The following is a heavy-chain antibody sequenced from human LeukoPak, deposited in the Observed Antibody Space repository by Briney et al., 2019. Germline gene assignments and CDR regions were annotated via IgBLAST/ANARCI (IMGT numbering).Heavy chain of an antibody. Sequence: PGGTLRLSCAASGFTFTSYAMGWVRQAPGKGLEWVSHITSSGGSTYNAAPVKGRTTISRGISNNTLYLQKNSLRAEDTAVYHCASGLEYSSNSAFDHWGQGTLVTVSS. CDR2: ITSSGGST. D-gene: IGHD6-6*01. CDR1: GFTFTSYA. CDR3: ASGLEYSSNSAFDH. V-gene: IGHV3-23*01. J-gene: IGHJ4*02.